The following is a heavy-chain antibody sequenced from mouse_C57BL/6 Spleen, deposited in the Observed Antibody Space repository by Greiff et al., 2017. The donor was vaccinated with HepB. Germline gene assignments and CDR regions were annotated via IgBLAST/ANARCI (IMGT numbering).Heavy chain of an antibody. CDR2: IYPGSGNT. CDR1: GYTFTDYY. Sequence: QVQLQQSGAELVRPGASVKLSCKASGYTFTDYYINWVKQRPGQGLEWIARIYPGSGNTYYNEKFKGKATLTAEKSSSTAYMQLSSLTSEDSAVYFCARSVTLYFDVWGTGTTVTVSS. V-gene: IGHV1-76*01. CDR3: ARSVTLYFDV. D-gene: IGHD2-12*01. J-gene: IGHJ1*03.